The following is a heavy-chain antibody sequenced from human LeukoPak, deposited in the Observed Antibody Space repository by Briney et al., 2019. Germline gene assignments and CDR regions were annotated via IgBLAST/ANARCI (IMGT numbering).Heavy chain of an antibody. J-gene: IGHJ3*02. CDR2: IIPIFGTA. CDR1: GGTFSSYA. V-gene: IGHV1-69*05. CDR3: ARAAGYNSVGAFDI. Sequence: SVKVSCKASGGTFSSYAISWVRQAPGQGLEWMGRIIPIFGTANYAQKFQGRVTITTDESTSTAYMELSSLRSEDTAVYYCARAAGYNSVGAFDIWGQGTMVIVSS. D-gene: IGHD5-24*01.